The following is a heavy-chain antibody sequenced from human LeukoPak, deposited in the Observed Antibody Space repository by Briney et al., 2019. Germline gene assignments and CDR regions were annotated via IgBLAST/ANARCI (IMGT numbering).Heavy chain of an antibody. D-gene: IGHD6-19*01. CDR2: ISTYNGNT. V-gene: IGHV1-18*01. CDR3: ARYSGWSLKYFDY. CDR1: GYTFTNYD. J-gene: IGHJ4*02. Sequence: GASVKVSCKASGYTFTNYDISWVRQAPGQGLEWMGWISTYNGNTNYAPKLQGRVTLTTDTSTSTAYMELNSLTSDDTAVYYCARYSGWSLKYFDYWGQGTLVTVSS.